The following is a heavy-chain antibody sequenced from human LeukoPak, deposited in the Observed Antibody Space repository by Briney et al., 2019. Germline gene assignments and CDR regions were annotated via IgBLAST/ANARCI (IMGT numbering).Heavy chain of an antibody. Sequence: GGSLRLSCAASGFTFSGHWMHWVRQAPGKGLEWVSYINIDSITVNYADSVKGRFTISRDNAKNSLYLQMNSLRAEDTAVYYCSTAKFDNWGQGTLVTVSS. CDR1: GFTFSGHW. V-gene: IGHV3-48*01. CDR3: STAKFDN. J-gene: IGHJ4*02. CDR2: INIDSITV.